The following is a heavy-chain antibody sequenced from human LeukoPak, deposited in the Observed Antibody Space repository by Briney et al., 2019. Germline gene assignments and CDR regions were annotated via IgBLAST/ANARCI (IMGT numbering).Heavy chain of an antibody. Sequence: ASVKVSCKASGYTFTGYYMHWVRQAPGQGLEWMGWINPNSGGTNYAQKFQGRVTMTRDTSISTAYMELSRLRSDDTAVYYCAREPIVVVVAVYYYGMDVWGQGTTVTVSS. D-gene: IGHD2-15*01. CDR1: GYTFTGYY. J-gene: IGHJ6*02. CDR2: INPNSGGT. V-gene: IGHV1-2*02. CDR3: AREPIVVVVAVYYYGMDV.